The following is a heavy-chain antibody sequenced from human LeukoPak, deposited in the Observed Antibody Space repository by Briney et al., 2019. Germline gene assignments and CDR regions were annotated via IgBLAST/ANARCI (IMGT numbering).Heavy chain of an antibody. J-gene: IGHJ5*02. CDR3: ARGHRFRGNCRGVTCWVWFDP. CDR2: MNPNTGNT. CDR1: GYTFGRYE. V-gene: IGHV1-8*01. Sequence: ASVKVSFKASGYTFGRYEIHWVRQDTGQGFEWVGSMNPNTGNTAYAEKFQGRVTMTRDTSIDTAYMELSSLRSEDTAIYYCARGHRFRGNCRGVTCWVWFDPWGQGTLVTVSS. D-gene: IGHD2-15*01.